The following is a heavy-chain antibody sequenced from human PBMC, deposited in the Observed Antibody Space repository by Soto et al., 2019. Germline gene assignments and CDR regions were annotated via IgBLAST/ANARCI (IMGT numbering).Heavy chain of an antibody. V-gene: IGHV5-51*01. CDR3: SKFKYSTSVRYLQH. Sequence: PGESLKISCEGSGYRFTSYWIGWVRQMPGKGLEWMGIIYPGDSNTRYSTSFQGQVTISVDKSISTAFLQWSSLKASDTAMYYCSKFKYSTSVRYLQHWGQGTPVTVSS. CDR1: GYRFTSYW. CDR2: IYPGDSNT. D-gene: IGHD6-6*01. J-gene: IGHJ1*01.